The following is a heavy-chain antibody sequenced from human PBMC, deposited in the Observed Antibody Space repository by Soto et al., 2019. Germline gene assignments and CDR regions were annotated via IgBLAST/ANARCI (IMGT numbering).Heavy chain of an antibody. Sequence: EVQLVESGGGLVQPGRSLRLSCAASGFTFDDYAMHWVRQVPGKGLEWVSDINWNSGSIGYGDSVKGRLAISRDNAKNSLHLQMNSLSAEDTAFYYCVKDESINWYSGHFRHWGQGTLVTVSS. CDR1: GFTFDDYA. CDR2: INWNSGSI. V-gene: IGHV3-9*01. CDR3: VKDESINWYSGHFRH. D-gene: IGHD6-13*01. J-gene: IGHJ1*01.